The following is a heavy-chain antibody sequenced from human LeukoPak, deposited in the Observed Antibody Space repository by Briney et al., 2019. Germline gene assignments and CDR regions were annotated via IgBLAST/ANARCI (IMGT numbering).Heavy chain of an antibody. CDR1: GFTFSNYW. Sequence: GGSLRLSCVASGFTFSNYWIDWVRQAPGKGLVWVSRITSDGSGTVNADSVKGRFTISRDNTKNILYLQMNSLRADDTALYYCARDGSGFVDFDYWGQGTLVTVSS. J-gene: IGHJ4*02. V-gene: IGHV3-74*01. CDR2: ITSDGSGT. D-gene: IGHD2-21*01. CDR3: ARDGSGFVDFDY.